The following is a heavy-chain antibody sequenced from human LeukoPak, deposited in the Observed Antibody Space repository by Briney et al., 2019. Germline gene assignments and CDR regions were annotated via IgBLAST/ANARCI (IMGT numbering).Heavy chain of an antibody. V-gene: IGHV1-2*02. CDR1: GYTFTGYY. CDR2: INHNSGGT. D-gene: IGHD3-16*02. J-gene: IGHJ3*02. CDR3: ARGHYDYVWGSYRHTDAFDI. Sequence: ASVKLSCKASGYTFTGYYMHWVRQAPGQGLEWMGWINHNSGGTNYAQKFQGRVTMTRDTSISTAYMELSRLRSDDTAVYYCARGHYDYVWGSYRHTDAFDIWGQGTMVTVSS.